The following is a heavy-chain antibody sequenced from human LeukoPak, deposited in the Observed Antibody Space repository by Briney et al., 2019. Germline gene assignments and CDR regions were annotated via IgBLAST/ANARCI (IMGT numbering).Heavy chain of an antibody. CDR3: ARDGGWVQPRFDP. J-gene: IGHJ5*02. CDR2: IYYSGST. CDR1: GGSISSYY. V-gene: IGHV4-59*01. D-gene: IGHD3-16*01. Sequence: SETLSLTCTVSGGSISSYYWSWIRQPPGKGLEWIGYIYYSGSTNYNPSLKSRVTISVDTSKNQFSLKLSSVTAADTAVYYCARDGGWVQPRFDPWGQGTLVTVSS.